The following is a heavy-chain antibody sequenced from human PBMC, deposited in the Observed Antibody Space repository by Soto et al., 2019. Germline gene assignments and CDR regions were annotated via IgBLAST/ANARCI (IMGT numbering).Heavy chain of an antibody. Sequence: SETLSLTCAVYGGSFSGYYWSWIRQPPGKGLEWIGEINHSGSTNYNPSLKSRVTISVDTSKNQFSLKLSSVTAADTAVYYCARVQGASGDYDYIWGSYRSLLFDYWGQGTLVTSPQ. D-gene: IGHD3-16*02. CDR1: GGSFSGYY. V-gene: IGHV4-34*01. CDR2: INHSGST. J-gene: IGHJ4*02. CDR3: ARVQGASGDYDYIWGSYRSLLFDY.